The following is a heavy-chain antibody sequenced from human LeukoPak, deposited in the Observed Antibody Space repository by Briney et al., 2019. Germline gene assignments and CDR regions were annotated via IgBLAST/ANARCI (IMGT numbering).Heavy chain of an antibody. CDR3: ARANLEFGGSPQVYYYYGMDV. J-gene: IGHJ6*04. D-gene: IGHD2-15*01. V-gene: IGHV1-69*13. CDR1: GGTFSSYA. CDR2: IIPIFGTA. Sequence: ASVKVSCTASGGTFSSYAISWVRQAPGQGLEWMGGIIPIFGTANYAQKFQGRVTITADESTSTAYMELSSLRSEDTAVYYCARANLEFGGSPQVYYYYGMDVWGKGTTVTVSS.